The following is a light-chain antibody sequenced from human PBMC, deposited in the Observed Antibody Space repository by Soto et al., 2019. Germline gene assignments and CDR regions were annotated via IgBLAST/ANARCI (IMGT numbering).Light chain of an antibody. CDR3: QQFNSYPRT. CDR1: QGISNL. J-gene: IGKJ1*01. Sequence: DIQLTQSPSFLSASEGDRVTIACRASQGISNLLAWYQQKPGKAPKLLISFASTLQSGVPSRFTGSGSGTEFTLTISNLQPEDFATYYCQQFNSYPRTFGQGTKVEIK. CDR2: FAS. V-gene: IGKV1-9*01.